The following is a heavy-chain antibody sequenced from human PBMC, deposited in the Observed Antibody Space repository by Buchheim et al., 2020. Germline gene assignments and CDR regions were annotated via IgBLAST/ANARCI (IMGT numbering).Heavy chain of an antibody. CDR3: ARRPYYDFWSGYSVHMDV. Sequence: QVQLQQWGAGLLKPSETLSLTCAVYGGSFSGYYWSWIRQPPGKGLEWIGEINHSGSTNYNPSLKSRVTISVDTSKNQFSLKLSSVTAADTAVYHCARRPYYDFWSGYSVHMDVWGKGTT. CDR1: GGSFSGYY. CDR2: INHSGST. D-gene: IGHD3-3*01. V-gene: IGHV4-34*01. J-gene: IGHJ6*03.